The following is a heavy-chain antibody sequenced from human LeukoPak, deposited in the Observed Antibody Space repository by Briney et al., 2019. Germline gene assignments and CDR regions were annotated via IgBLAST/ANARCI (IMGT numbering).Heavy chain of an antibody. CDR1: GGSFSGYY. D-gene: IGHD3-10*01. Sequence: PSETLSLTCAVYGGSFSGYYWSWIRQPPGKGLEWIGEINHSGSTNYNPSLKSRVTISVDTSKNQFSLKLSSVTAADTAVYYCARESKGSPPHNWFDPWGQGTLVTVSS. CDR2: INHSGST. J-gene: IGHJ5*02. CDR3: ARESKGSPPHNWFDP. V-gene: IGHV4-34*01.